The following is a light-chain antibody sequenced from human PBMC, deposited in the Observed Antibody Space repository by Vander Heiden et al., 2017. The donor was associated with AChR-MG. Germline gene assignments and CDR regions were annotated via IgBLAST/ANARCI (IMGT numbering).Light chain of an antibody. CDR2: GNG. Sequence: QSVLTQPPSVSGAPGQRVTISCTGSSSNIGAGYDLHWYQEPPGTAPKLLHYGNGNRPPGAPTDSLAPRPAPQPPLAITGLQAEDEADYYCQSYDSSLSGSVFGGGTKLTVL. CDR1: SSNIGAGYD. V-gene: IGLV1-40*01. CDR3: QSYDSSLSGSV. J-gene: IGLJ3*02.